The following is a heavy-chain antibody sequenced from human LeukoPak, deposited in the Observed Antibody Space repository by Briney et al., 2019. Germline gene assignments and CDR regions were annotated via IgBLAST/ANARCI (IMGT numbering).Heavy chain of an antibody. CDR2: INHSGST. V-gene: IGHV4-34*01. J-gene: IGHJ3*02. CDR3: AKSNGYGLIDI. Sequence: SETLSLTCAVYGGSFSGYYWSWIRQPPGKGLEWIGEINHSGSTNYNPSLKSRVTISVDTSRNQFSLRLNSVTAADTAVYYCAKSNGYGLIDIWGQGTMVTVSS. D-gene: IGHD3-10*01. CDR1: GGSFSGYY.